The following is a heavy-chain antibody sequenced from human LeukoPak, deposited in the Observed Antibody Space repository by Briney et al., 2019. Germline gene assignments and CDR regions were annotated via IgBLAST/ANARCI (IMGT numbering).Heavy chain of an antibody. CDR3: ARKHSGYGGWIEY. CDR2: IHYSGAT. V-gene: IGHV4-59*01. J-gene: IGHJ4*02. CDR1: DDSISSYY. D-gene: IGHD5-12*01. Sequence: PSETLSLTCSVSDDSISSYYWSWIRKPPWRGLELMGYIHYSGATNYNPSLKSRVTISLETSKNQFSLRLTSVTAADTAVYYCARKHSGYGGWIEYWGRGPLVTVSS.